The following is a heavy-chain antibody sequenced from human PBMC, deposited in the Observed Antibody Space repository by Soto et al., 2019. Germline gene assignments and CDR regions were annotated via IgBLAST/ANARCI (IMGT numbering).Heavy chain of an antibody. CDR2: ISAYNGNT. D-gene: IGHD3-3*01. V-gene: IGHV1-18*01. CDR3: ARFAYYDFWSGYHSMGYYYYYGMDV. J-gene: IGHJ6*02. Sequence: AASVKVSCKASGYTFTSYGISWVRQAPGQGLEWMGWISAYNGNTNYAQKLQGRVTMTTDTSTSTAYMELRSLRSDDTAVYYCARFAYYDFWSGYHSMGYYYYYGMDVWGQGTTVTVSS. CDR1: GYTFTSYG.